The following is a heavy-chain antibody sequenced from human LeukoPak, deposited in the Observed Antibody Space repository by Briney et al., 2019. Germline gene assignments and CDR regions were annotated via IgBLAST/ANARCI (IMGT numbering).Heavy chain of an antibody. D-gene: IGHD1-26*01. CDR3: ARVRLRVGATGIGY. J-gene: IGHJ4*02. CDR1: GFTFSDYY. CDR2: TSSSGSTM. Sequence: GGSLRLSCAASGFTFSDYYMSWIRQAPGKGLEWVSYTSSSGSTMYYADSVKGRFTISRDNAKNSLYLQMNSLRAEDTAVYYCARVRLRVGATGIGYWGQGTLVTVSS. V-gene: IGHV3-11*01.